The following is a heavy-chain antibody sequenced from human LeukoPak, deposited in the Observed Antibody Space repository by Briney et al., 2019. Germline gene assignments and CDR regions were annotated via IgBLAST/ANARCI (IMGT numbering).Heavy chain of an antibody. CDR3: AKDPRPYCSSTSCYPYYFDY. CDR2: IRYDGSEK. Sequence: GGSLRLSCAASGFAFSRHGMHWVRQASGKGLEWVAFIRYDGSEKYYADSVKGRFTISRDNSKNTLYLQMNSLRAEDTAVYYCAKDPRPYCSSTSCYPYYFDYWGQGTLVTVSS. D-gene: IGHD2-2*01. CDR1: GFAFSRHG. V-gene: IGHV3-30*02. J-gene: IGHJ4*02.